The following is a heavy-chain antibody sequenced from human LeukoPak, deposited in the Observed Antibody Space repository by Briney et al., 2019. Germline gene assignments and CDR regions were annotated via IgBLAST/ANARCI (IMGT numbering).Heavy chain of an antibody. CDR1: GFSFSSFT. CDR2: IIDTGGAT. D-gene: IGHD3-10*01. CDR3: AKFNGHPTTNYYMDV. Sequence: GGSLRLSCAASGFSFSSFTMTWVRQAPGKGLEWVSGIIDTGGATYYADSVKGRFTISRDNSKNTLFLQMNSLRAEDTAVYYCAKFNGHPTTNYYMDVWGEGTTVTVSS. V-gene: IGHV3-23*01. J-gene: IGHJ6*04.